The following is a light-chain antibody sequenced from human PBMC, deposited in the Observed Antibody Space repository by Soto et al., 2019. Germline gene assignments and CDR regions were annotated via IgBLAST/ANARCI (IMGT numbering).Light chain of an antibody. CDR2: EVS. Sequence: QSVLTQPPSASGSPGQSVTISCTGTSSDVGGYNYVSWYQQHPGKAPKLMIYEVSKRPSGVPDRFSGSKSGNTASLTVSGLQAEDEADYYCSSYAGSNNFDGDVVFGGGTKLTVL. V-gene: IGLV2-8*01. CDR1: SSDVGGYNY. J-gene: IGLJ2*01. CDR3: SSYAGSNNFDGDVV.